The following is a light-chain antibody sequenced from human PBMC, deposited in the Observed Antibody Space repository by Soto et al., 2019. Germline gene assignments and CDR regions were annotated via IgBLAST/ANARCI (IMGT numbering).Light chain of an antibody. Sequence: EIVMTQSPATLSVSPGERATLSCRASQSVSTDLAWYQQKPGQAPRLLIYRASTRATGVPARFSGGGSGTEFPLTISSLQSEDFALYICQQYNGWPPRWTFGQGTKVDIK. V-gene: IGKV3-15*01. CDR1: QSVSTD. J-gene: IGKJ1*01. CDR3: QQYNGWPPRWT. CDR2: RAS.